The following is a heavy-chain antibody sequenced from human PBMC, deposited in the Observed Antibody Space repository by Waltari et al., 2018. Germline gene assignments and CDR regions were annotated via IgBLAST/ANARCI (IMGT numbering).Heavy chain of an antibody. D-gene: IGHD2-15*01. J-gene: IGHJ4*02. CDR1: GGSISSSSYY. CDR2: IYYSGST. V-gene: IGHV4-39*01. CDR3: ARFLGYCSGGSCYYFDY. Sequence: QLQLQESGPGLVKPSETLSLTCTVSGGSISSSSYYWGWIRQPPGKGLEWIGSIYYSGSTYYNPSLKSRVTISVDTSKNQFSLKLSSVTAADTAVYYCARFLGYCSGGSCYYFDYWGQGTLVIVSS.